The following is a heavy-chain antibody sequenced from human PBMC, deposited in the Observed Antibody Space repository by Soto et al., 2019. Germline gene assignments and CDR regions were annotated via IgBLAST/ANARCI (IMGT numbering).Heavy chain of an antibody. CDR2: ISWNSGSI. CDR1: GFTFDDYA. CDR3: AREGYCTNGVCSRYYFDY. J-gene: IGHJ4*02. V-gene: IGHV3-9*01. D-gene: IGHD2-8*01. Sequence: EVQLVESGGGLVQPGRSLRLSCAASGFTFDDYAMHWVRQAPGKGLEWVSGISWNSGSIGYADSVKGRFTISRDNAKNSLYLQMSSLRAEDTALYYCAREGYCTNGVCSRYYFDYWGQGTLVTVSS.